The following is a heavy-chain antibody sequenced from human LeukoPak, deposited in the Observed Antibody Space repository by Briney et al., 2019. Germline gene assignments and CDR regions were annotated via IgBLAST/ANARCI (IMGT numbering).Heavy chain of an antibody. V-gene: IGHV1-69*01. D-gene: IGHD2-2*01. CDR1: GGTFSSYA. Sequence: SVKVSCKASGGTFSSYAISWVRQAPGQGLEWMGGIIPIFGTANYAQKFQGRVTITADESTSTAYMELSSLRSEDTAVYYCARAELYCSSTSCPTDYYYYCMDVWGKGITVTVSS. CDR3: ARAELYCSSTSCPTDYYYYCMDV. CDR2: IIPIFGTA. J-gene: IGHJ6*03.